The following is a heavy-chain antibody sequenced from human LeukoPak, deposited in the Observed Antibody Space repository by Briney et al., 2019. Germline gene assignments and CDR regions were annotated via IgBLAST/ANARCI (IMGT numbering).Heavy chain of an antibody. CDR1: GGSFSGYY. Sequence: PSETLSLTCAVYGGSFSGYYWSWIRQPPGKGLEWIGEINHSGGTNYNPSLKSRVTISVDTSKNQFSLKLSSVTAADTAVYYCARYPKSSYYYYGMDVWGQGTTVTVSS. V-gene: IGHV4-34*01. CDR3: ARYPKSSYYYYGMDV. J-gene: IGHJ6*02. CDR2: INHSGGT.